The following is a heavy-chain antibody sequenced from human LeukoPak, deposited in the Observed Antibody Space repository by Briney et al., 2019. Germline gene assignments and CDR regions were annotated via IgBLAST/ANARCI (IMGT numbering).Heavy chain of an antibody. D-gene: IGHD3-16*01. CDR2: MNPNSGNT. V-gene: IGHV1-8*01. Sequence: ASVKVSCKASGYTFASYDINWVRQATGQGLEWMGWMNPNSGNTGYAQKFQGRVTMARNTSISTAYMELSSLRSEDTAVYYCATVLLRGENWFDPWGQGTLVTVSS. CDR1: GYTFASYD. CDR3: ATVLLRGENWFDP. J-gene: IGHJ5*02.